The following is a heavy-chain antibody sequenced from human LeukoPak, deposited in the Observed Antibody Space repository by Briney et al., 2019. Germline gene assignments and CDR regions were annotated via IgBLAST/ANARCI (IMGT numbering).Heavy chain of an antibody. D-gene: IGHD2-21*02. V-gene: IGHV6-1*01. J-gene: IGHJ5*02. CDR2: TYYRSKRYN. CDR3: ARGHIVVVTAKPSRVNILNWFDP. CDR1: GDSVSSNSAA. Sequence: SQTLSLTCAISGDSVSSNSAAWNWIRQSPSRGLEWLGRTYYRSKRYNDYAVSVKSRITINPDTSKNQFSLQLNSVTPEDTAEYYCARGHIVVVTAKPSRVNILNWFDPWGQGTLVTVSS.